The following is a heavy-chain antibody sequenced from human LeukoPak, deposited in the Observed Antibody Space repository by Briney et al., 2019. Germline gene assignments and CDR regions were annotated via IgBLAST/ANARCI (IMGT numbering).Heavy chain of an antibody. CDR3: ARDQRNEAIFGVVIKVNWFDP. CDR1: GYTFSSND. V-gene: IGHV1-8*01. CDR2: MNPHSGNT. J-gene: IGHJ5*02. D-gene: IGHD3-3*01. Sequence: GASVKVSCKASGYTFSSNDINWVRQATGQGLEWMGWMNPHSGNTGYAQKFQGRVTITTDESTSTAYMELSSLRSEDTAVYYCARDQRNEAIFGVVIKVNWFDPWGQGTLVTVSS.